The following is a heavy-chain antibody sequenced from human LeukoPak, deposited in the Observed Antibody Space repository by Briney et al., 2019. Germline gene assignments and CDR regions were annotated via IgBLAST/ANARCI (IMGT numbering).Heavy chain of an antibody. V-gene: IGHV4-61*02. CDR1: GNSISSGDNY. CDR2: IYTSGST. CDR3: ARGVVVVTAIPDAFDI. Sequence: SETLSLTCTVSGNSISSGDNYWSWIRQPAGKGLEWIGRIYTSGSTNYNPSLKSRVTISGDTSKNQLSLKLSSVTAADTAVYYCARGVVVVTAIPDAFDIWGQGTMVTVSS. D-gene: IGHD2-21*02. J-gene: IGHJ3*02.